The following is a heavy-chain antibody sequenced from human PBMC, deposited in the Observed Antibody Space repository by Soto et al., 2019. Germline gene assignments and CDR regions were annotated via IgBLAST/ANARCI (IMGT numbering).Heavy chain of an antibody. Sequence: GAAVKVSCKASGYTFTGYGISWVRQAPGQGLEWMGWISAYNGNTNYAQKLQGRGTLTTDPSTSTAYMELRRLRSDDTAVYYCARDACSSTSCYLDYWGQGTLVTVPP. CDR3: ARDACSSTSCYLDY. CDR1: GYTFTGYG. CDR2: ISAYNGNT. V-gene: IGHV1-18*01. D-gene: IGHD2-2*01. J-gene: IGHJ4*02.